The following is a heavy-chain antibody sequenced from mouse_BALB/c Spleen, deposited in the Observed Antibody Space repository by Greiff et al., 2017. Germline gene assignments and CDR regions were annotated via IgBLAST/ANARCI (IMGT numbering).Heavy chain of an antibody. CDR1: GYAFSSYW. V-gene: IGHV1-80*01. CDR2: IYPGDGDT. Sequence: QVHVKQSGAELVRPGSSVKISCKASGYAFSSYWMNWVKQRPGQGLEWIGQIYPGDGDTNYNGKFKGKATLTADKSSSTAYMQLSSLTSEDSAVYFCARGAWFAYWGQGTLVTVSA. CDR3: ARGAWFAY. J-gene: IGHJ3*01.